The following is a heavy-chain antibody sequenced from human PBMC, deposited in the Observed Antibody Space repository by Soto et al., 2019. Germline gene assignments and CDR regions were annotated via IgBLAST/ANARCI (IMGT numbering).Heavy chain of an antibody. CDR1: GYTFTSHG. V-gene: IGHV1-18*04. Sequence: QVQLVQSGGEVKKPGASVKVSCKASGYTFTSHGISWVRQAPGQGLEWMGWITTYNGNTNYAQKLQGRVTMTRDTSTSTGYMELRGLRSDETAVYYCARLDNRGVQYYYGLDVWGQGTTVTVSS. CDR2: ITTYNGNT. CDR3: ARLDNRGVQYYYGLDV. J-gene: IGHJ6*02. D-gene: IGHD1-20*01.